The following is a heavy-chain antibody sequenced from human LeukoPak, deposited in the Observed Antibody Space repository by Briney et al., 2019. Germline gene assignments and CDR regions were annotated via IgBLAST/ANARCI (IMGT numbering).Heavy chain of an antibody. D-gene: IGHD6-13*01. V-gene: IGHV3-48*01. CDR1: EFTFTSYS. Sequence: GGSLRLSCAASEFTFTSYSMNWVRQAPGKGLEWVSYISSSSSTIYYADPVKGRFTISRDNAKNSLYLQMNSLRAEDTAVYYCARESSSSWYRSDAFDIWGQGTMVTVSS. J-gene: IGHJ3*02. CDR3: ARESSSSWYRSDAFDI. CDR2: ISSSSSTI.